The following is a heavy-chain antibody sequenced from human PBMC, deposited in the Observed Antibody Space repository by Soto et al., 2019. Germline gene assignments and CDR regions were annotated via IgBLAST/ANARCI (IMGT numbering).Heavy chain of an antibody. J-gene: IGHJ4*02. CDR2: IYYSGST. D-gene: IGHD6-13*01. CDR1: GGSISSSSYY. CDR3: ARLKRAADY. Sequence: LSLTCTVSGGSISSSSYYWGWIRQPPGKGLEWFGNIYYSGSTYYNPSLMSRVTISVDTSKNQLSLKLSSVTAADTAMYYCARLKRAADYWGQGTLVTVSS. V-gene: IGHV4-39*01.